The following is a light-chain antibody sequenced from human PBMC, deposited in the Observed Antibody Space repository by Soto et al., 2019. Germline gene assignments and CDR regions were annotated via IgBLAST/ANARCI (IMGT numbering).Light chain of an antibody. V-gene: IGKV1-39*01. CDR3: QQSYSTPHT. CDR2: ATS. CDR1: QTISTY. J-gene: IGKJ2*01. Sequence: DLQMTQSPSSLSASVGDRVTVTCRASQTISTYLNWYQQKPGKAPQLLVYATSTLQSGAPSRFSGSGSGTDFTLTISGLQPEDSATYFCQQSYSTPHTFGQGTKLEIE.